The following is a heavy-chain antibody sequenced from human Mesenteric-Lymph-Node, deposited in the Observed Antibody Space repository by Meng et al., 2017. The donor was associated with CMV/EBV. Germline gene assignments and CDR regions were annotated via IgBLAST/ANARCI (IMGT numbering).Heavy chain of an antibody. CDR2: IIPIFGTA. CDR1: GYTFTTYS. J-gene: IGHJ4*02. CDR3: ARPPLTGDFYYHY. V-gene: IGHV1-69*01. Sequence: KASGYTFTTYSISWVRQAPGQGLEWMGGIIPIFGTANYAQNFQGRVAITADESSSTAYMELSSLRSEDTAIYYCARPPLTGDFYYHYWGQGTLVTVSS. D-gene: IGHD7-27*01.